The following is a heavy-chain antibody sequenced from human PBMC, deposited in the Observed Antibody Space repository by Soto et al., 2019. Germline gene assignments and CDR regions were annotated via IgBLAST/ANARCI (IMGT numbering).Heavy chain of an antibody. CDR2: ISSSSSYT. J-gene: IGHJ6*02. CDR3: ARMIAVAGRIYSYDMDL. V-gene: IGHV3-11*05. CDR1: GFTFSDYY. D-gene: IGHD6-19*01. Sequence: QVQLVESGGGLVKPGGSLRLSCAASGFTFSDYYMSWIRQAPGKGLEWVSYISSSSSYTNYADSVKGRFTISRDNAKNSLYLPMNCLRAEDTAVYYCARMIAVAGRIYSYDMDLWGQGTTVTVSS.